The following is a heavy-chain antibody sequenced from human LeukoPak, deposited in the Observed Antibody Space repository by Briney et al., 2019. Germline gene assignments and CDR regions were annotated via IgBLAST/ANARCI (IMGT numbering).Heavy chain of an antibody. D-gene: IGHD1-26*01. J-gene: IGHJ4*02. Sequence: SETLSLTCTVSGGSISSSSYYWGWIRQPPGKGLEWIGSIYYSGSTYYNPSLKSRVTISVDTSKNQFSLKLSSVTAADTAVYYCARRDYSYSGSYYPFDYWGQGTLVTVSS. V-gene: IGHV4-39*01. CDR2: IYYSGST. CDR1: GGSISSSSYY. CDR3: ARRDYSYSGSYYPFDY.